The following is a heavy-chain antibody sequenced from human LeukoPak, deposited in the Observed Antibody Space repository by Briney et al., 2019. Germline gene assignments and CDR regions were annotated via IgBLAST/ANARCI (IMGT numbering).Heavy chain of an antibody. D-gene: IGHD3-3*01. CDR1: GGSVSSGSYY. Sequence: SETLSLTCTVSGGSVSSGSYYWSWIRQPPGTGLEWIGYIYYSGSTNYNPSLKSRVTISVDTSKNQFSLKLSSVTAADTAVYYCASFGYDFWSGYYRDYYYYGMDVWGQGTTVTVSS. J-gene: IGHJ6*02. CDR2: IYYSGST. V-gene: IGHV4-61*01. CDR3: ASFGYDFWSGYYRDYYYYGMDV.